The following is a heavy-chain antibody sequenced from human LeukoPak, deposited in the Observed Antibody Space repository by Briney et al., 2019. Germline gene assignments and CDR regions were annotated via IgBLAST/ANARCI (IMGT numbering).Heavy chain of an antibody. D-gene: IGHD2/OR15-2a*01. V-gene: IGHV3-21*01. CDR2: ISSSSSYI. CDR3: ARDLSAHHQSLYMS. CDR1: GFTFSSYS. Sequence: GGSLRLSCAASGFTFSSYSMNWVRQAPGKGLEWVSSISSSSSYIYYADSVKGRFTISRDNAKNSLYLQMNSLRAEDTAVYYCARDLSAHHQSLYMSWGQGTLVTVSS. J-gene: IGHJ4*02.